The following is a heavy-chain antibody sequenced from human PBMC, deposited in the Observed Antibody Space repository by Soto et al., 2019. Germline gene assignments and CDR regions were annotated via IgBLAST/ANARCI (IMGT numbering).Heavy chain of an antibody. D-gene: IGHD3-10*01. J-gene: IGHJ4*02. CDR3: ARVVGSGVTGY. V-gene: IGHV4-30-4*01. CDR2: IYYSGST. Sequence: QVQLQESGPGLVKPSQTLSLTCTVSGGSISSGDYYWSWIRQPPGKGLEWIGYIYYSGSTYYKPSLKSRVTLSVDTSKNQFSLKLSSVTAAATAVYYCARVVGSGVTGYWGEGTLVTVSS. CDR1: GGSISSGDYY.